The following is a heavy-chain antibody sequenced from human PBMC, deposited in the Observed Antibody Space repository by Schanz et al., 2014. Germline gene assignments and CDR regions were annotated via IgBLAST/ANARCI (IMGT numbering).Heavy chain of an antibody. Sequence: VQLVESGGGLIKPGGSLRLSCLASGFTFSTTWMNWVRQAPGKGLEWVGFISFDGRNTGYAHSVKGRFTISRDNSKNTVNLQMNSLRAEDTAVYYCAKEKEEVAADGSFFDYWGQGTLVTVSS. CDR3: AKEKEEVAADGSFFDY. V-gene: IGHV3-30*18. J-gene: IGHJ4*02. CDR1: GFTFSTTW. CDR2: ISFDGRNT. D-gene: IGHD6-13*01.